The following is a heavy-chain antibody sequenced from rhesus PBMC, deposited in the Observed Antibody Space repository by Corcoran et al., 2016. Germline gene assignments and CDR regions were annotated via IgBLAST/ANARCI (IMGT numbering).Heavy chain of an antibody. J-gene: IGHJ6*01. CDR1: GGSISSGYG. CDR2: ISGSGTPT. V-gene: IGHV4-173*01. D-gene: IGHD3-3*01. CDR3: ARVNIWTLYYGLDS. Sequence: QLQLQESGPGLVKPSETLSLTCAVSGGSISSGYGWSWIRQPPGKGLEWIGRISGSGTPTQYHPSLKSRVTISTDTSENQFSLKLSSVTAADTAVYYCARVNIWTLYYGLDSWGQGVVVTVSS.